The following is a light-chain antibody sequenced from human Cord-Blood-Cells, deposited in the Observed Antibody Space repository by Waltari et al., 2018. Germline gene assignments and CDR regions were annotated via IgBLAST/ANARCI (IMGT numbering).Light chain of an antibody. CDR2: LGS. V-gene: IGKV2-28*01. CDR1: QSLLHSNGYNY. Sequence: DIVMTQSPLSLPVTPGEPASISCRSSQSLLHSNGYNYLDWYLQKPGQSPQLLNYLGSNRASGVPDRFSGSGSGTDFTLKISRVEAEDVWVYYCMQALQTPPWTFGQGTKVEIK. J-gene: IGKJ1*01. CDR3: MQALQTPPWT.